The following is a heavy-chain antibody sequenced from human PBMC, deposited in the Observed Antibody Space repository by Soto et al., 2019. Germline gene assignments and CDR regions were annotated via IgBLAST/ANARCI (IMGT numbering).Heavy chain of an antibody. J-gene: IGHJ2*01. Sequence: QVQLVQSAAEVKKPEASVKVSCKASGNTFTNHGITWVRQAPGQGLEWMGWIRALNGNTNYAQEFQGTITMTTNTSTSTAYMELMRLISDDTAVYYCAGDSDKDGYIYWDFDLWGRSTLVTSSS. CDR1: GNTFTNHG. CDR3: AGDSDKDGYIYWDFDL. D-gene: IGHD5-12*01. V-gene: IGHV1-18*01. CDR2: IRALNGNT.